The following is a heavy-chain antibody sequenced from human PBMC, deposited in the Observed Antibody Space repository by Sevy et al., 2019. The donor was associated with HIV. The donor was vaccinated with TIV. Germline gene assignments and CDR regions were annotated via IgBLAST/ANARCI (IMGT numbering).Heavy chain of an antibody. CDR2: MSPNTGAT. V-gene: IGHV1-8*01. J-gene: IGHJ6*02. CDR3: ARGGNGDFWSYEYYYYGMDV. Sequence: ASVKVSCKAFGYTFTSYDINWVRQAPGQGLEWMGGMSPNTGATGFAQKFQGRVTLTRNKSITTAYMELSSLTYEDTAVYYCARGGNGDFWSYEYYYYGMDVWGQGTTVTVSS. CDR1: GYTFTSYD. D-gene: IGHD3-3*01.